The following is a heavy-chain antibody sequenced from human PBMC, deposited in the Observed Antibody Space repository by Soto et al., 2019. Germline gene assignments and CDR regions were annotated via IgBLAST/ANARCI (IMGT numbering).Heavy chain of an antibody. V-gene: IGHV4-34*01. Sequence: PSETLSLTCAVYGGSFSGYYWSWIRQPPGKGLEWIGEINHSGSTNYNPSLKSRVTISVDTSKNQFSLTLSSVTAADTAVYYCARPRGYRSSRSPFLNYYYGMDVWRQGTPLTVS. CDR3: ARPRGYRSSRSPFLNYYYGMDV. CDR2: INHSGST. D-gene: IGHD6-6*01. J-gene: IGHJ6*02. CDR1: GGSFSGYY.